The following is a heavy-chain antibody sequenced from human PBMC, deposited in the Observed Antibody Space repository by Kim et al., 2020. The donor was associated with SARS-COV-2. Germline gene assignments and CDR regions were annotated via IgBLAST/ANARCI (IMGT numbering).Heavy chain of an antibody. CDR2: INPNSGGT. CDR3: ARGVVSDPGSIGKFDY. D-gene: IGHD2-15*01. CDR1: GYTFIGYY. V-gene: IGHV1-2*02. Sequence: ASVKVSCKTSGYTFIGYYMHWVRQAPGQGLEWMGWINPNSGGTNYAQKFQGRVTMTRDTSIRTAYMELSRLRSDDTAVYYCARGVVSDPGSIGKFDYWGQGTQVTVPS. J-gene: IGHJ4*02.